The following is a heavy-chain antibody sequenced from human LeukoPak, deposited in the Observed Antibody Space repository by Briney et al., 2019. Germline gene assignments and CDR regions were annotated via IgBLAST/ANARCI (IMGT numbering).Heavy chain of an antibody. CDR1: GGSISTNY. Sequence: SETLSLTCTVSGGSISTNYWTWIRQPPGKGLEWIGCTYYSGSTNYNPSLKSRVTISLDTSKNHFSLRLSSLTAADTAVYYCARDQGGPFDFWGRGILVTVSS. CDR2: TYYSGST. J-gene: IGHJ4*02. CDR3: ARDQGGPFDF. V-gene: IGHV4-59*12.